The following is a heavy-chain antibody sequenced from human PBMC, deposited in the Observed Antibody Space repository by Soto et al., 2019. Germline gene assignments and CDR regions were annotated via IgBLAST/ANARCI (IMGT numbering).Heavy chain of an antibody. Sequence: EVQLVESGGGLVQPGGSLKLSCAASGLPFISYWWHWVRQAPGKGLVWVSRIKYDGSSTNYADSVKGRFTISRDNAKNTVYLQMNSLRAEDTAVYYCARGIMGHYGMDVWGQGATVTVSS. CDR1: GLPFISYW. V-gene: IGHV3-74*01. CDR2: IKYDGSST. J-gene: IGHJ6*02. CDR3: ARGIMGHYGMDV.